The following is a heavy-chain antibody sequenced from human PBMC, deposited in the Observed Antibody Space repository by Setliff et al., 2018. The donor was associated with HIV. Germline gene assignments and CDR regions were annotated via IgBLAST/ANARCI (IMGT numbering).Heavy chain of an antibody. V-gene: IGHV4-34*01. J-gene: IGHJ4*02. CDR2: INHSGST. Sequence: PSETRSLTCAVYGGSFSGYYWSWIRQPPGKGLGWIGEINHSGSTNYNPSLRSRDPISGDTSKNQFSLKLSSVATAATAVDYCARGPKRVQWLVPYYFDSWGQGTRVTGSS. CDR3: ARGPKRVQWLVPYYFDS. CDR1: GGSFSGYY. D-gene: IGHD6-19*01.